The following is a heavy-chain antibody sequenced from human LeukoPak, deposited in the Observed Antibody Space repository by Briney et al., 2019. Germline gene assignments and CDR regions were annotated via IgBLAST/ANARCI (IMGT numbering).Heavy chain of an antibody. Sequence: SETLSLTGTVSGGSISGHYWSWIRQPPGKGLEWIGYIYYSGITDYNPSLKSRVTISVDTSKNQISLRLNSVTAADTAVYYCARGAKPAAFDYWGQGTLVTVSS. V-gene: IGHV4-59*11. CDR3: ARGAKPAAFDY. CDR1: GGSISGHY. D-gene: IGHD6-25*01. CDR2: IYYSGIT. J-gene: IGHJ4*02.